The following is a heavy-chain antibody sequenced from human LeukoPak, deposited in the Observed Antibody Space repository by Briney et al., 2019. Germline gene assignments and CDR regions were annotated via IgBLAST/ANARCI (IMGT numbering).Heavy chain of an antibody. J-gene: IGHJ4*02. Sequence: GGSLRLSCAASGFTFSDNYMSWIRQAPGKGLEWVSYISSSGSIYYADSVKGRFTISRDNAKNSVYLQMNSLRAEDTALYYCARGSGSSWYFYFDYWGQGTLVTVSS. D-gene: IGHD6-13*01. V-gene: IGHV3-11*01. CDR1: GFTFSDNY. CDR3: ARGSGSSWYFYFDY. CDR2: ISSSGSI.